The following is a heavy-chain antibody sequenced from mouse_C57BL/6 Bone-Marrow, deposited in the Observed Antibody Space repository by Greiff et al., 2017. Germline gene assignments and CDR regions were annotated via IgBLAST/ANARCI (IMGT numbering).Heavy chain of an antibody. CDR3: ARRYYYGSSFDY. Sequence: QVQLQQPGAELVKPGASVKLSCKASGYTFTSYWMQWVQQRPGQGLEWIGEIDPSDSYTNYNQKFKGKATLTVDTSSSTAYMQLSSLTSEDSAVYYCARRYYYGSSFDYWGQGTTLTVSS. CDR2: IDPSDSYT. D-gene: IGHD1-1*01. J-gene: IGHJ2*01. CDR1: GYTFTSYW. V-gene: IGHV1-50*01.